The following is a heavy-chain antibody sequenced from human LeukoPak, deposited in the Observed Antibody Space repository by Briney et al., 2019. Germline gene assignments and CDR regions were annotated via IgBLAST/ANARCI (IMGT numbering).Heavy chain of an antibody. V-gene: IGHV3-9*01. D-gene: IGHD4-17*01. CDR1: GFTFDDYA. Sequence: PGRSLRFSCAASGFTFDDYAMYWVRQAPGKGLEWVSGISWNSGSIGYADSVKGRFTISRDNAKDSLYLQMNSLRAEDTALYYCAKANHYGDYLDYWGQGTLVTVSS. J-gene: IGHJ4*02. CDR3: AKANHYGDYLDY. CDR2: ISWNSGSI.